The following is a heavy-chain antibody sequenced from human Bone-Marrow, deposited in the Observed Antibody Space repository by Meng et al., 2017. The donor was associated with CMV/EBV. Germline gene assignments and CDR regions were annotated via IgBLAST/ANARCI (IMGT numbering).Heavy chain of an antibody. D-gene: IGHD1-7*01. V-gene: IGHV4-59*03. Sequence: GSLRLSCTVSGGSISNYYWNWIRQSPDMGLEWIGYISYKGNIQYSPSLKSRVTISLDTAKKQFSVQLRSVTTADTAVYYCAAEGNWNWAYWGQGTLVTVSS. CDR3: AAEGNWNWAY. CDR1: GGSISNYY. J-gene: IGHJ4*02. CDR2: ISYKGNI.